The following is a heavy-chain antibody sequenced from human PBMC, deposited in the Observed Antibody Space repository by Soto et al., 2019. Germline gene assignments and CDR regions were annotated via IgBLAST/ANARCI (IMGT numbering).Heavy chain of an antibody. V-gene: IGHV3-21*01. CDR3: TRDASRDSSARGWFDP. D-gene: IGHD6-13*01. J-gene: IGHJ5*02. CDR1: GFTFRSLT. CDR2: ISSNSAYI. Sequence: PGGPLRLSCAAAGFTFRSLTMNWVRQAPGKGLEWVSTISSNSAYIYYTDALRGRFTISRDNAKNSLHLQMNSLRAEDTAVYYCTRDASRDSSARGWFDPWGPGTLVTVSS.